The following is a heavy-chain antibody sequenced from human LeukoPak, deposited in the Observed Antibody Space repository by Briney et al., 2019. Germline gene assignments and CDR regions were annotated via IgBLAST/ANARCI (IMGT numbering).Heavy chain of an antibody. J-gene: IGHJ6*03. CDR2: IYTSGST. D-gene: IGHD4-11*01. Sequence: SETLSLTCTVSGGSISSGSYYWSWIRQPAGKGLEWIGRIYTSGSTNYNPSLKSRVTISVDTSNNQFSLKLSSVTAADTAVHYCAREPTVTTLKNYYYYYMDVWGKGTTVTVSS. V-gene: IGHV4-61*02. CDR3: AREPTVTTLKNYYYYYMDV. CDR1: GGSISSGSYY.